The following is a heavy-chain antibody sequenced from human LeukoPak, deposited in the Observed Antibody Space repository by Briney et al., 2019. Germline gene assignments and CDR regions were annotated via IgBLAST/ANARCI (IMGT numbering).Heavy chain of an antibody. CDR1: GYTFTSYG. D-gene: IGHD3-9*01. CDR3: ARLDYDILTGLDY. V-gene: IGHV1-2*02. J-gene: IGHJ4*02. Sequence: GASVKVSCKASGYTFTSYGISWVRQAPGQGLEWMGWINPNSGGTNYAQKFQGRVTMTRDTSISTAYMELSRLRSDDTAVYYCARLDYDILTGLDYWGQGTLVTVSS. CDR2: INPNSGGT.